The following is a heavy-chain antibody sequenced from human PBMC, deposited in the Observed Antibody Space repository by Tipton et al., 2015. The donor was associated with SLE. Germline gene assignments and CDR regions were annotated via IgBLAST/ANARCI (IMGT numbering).Heavy chain of an antibody. Sequence: TLSLTCVVYGESFSTYYWNWIRQPPGKGLEWIGEIKHNGRTNYSPSLKSRVTISVDTSKKEFSLKLSSVTAADTAVYYCARDGAVDVRAVNFDYWGQGSLVTVSS. CDR3: ARDGAVDVRAVNFDY. CDR2: IKHNGRT. CDR1: GESFSTYY. V-gene: IGHV4-34*01. J-gene: IGHJ4*02. D-gene: IGHD6-19*01.